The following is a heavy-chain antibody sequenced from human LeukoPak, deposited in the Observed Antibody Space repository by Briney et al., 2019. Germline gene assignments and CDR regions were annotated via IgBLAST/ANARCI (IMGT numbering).Heavy chain of an antibody. CDR1: GFTFSSFE. CDR2: INSGGENM. Sequence: GGSLRLSCAASGFTFSSFEMYWVRQAPGKGLEWVSYINSGGENMQYADSVKGRSTISRDNAENSLYLEMNSLTVDDTDVCYCARDRGSSGGFPLWGQGTLVTVSS. J-gene: IGHJ3*01. V-gene: IGHV3-48*03. D-gene: IGHD1-26*01. CDR3: ARDRGSSGGFPL.